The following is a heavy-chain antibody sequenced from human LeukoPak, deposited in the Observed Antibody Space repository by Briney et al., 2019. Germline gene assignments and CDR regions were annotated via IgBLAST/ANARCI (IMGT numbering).Heavy chain of an antibody. CDR2: ISSNGGST. CDR1: GFSFSTYA. J-gene: IGHJ6*02. CDR3: AKDMRPNPPDSSGWYLYYYYYGMDV. D-gene: IGHD6-19*01. Sequence: GGSLRLSYVVSGFSFSTYAMQWVRQAPGKGLEYVSTISSNGGSTYYGNSVKGRFTISRDNAKNSLYLQMNSLRAEDTALYYCAKDMRPNPPDSSGWYLYYYYYGMDVWGQGTTVTVSS. V-gene: IGHV3-64*01.